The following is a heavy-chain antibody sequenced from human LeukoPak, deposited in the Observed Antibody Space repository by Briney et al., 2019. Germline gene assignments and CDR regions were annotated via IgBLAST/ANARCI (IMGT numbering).Heavy chain of an antibody. CDR2: INHSGST. CDR3: ARVRGDSSDYYLQY. J-gene: IGHJ4*02. D-gene: IGHD3-22*01. Sequence: SETLSLTCTVSGGSISSGSYYWSWIRQPPGKGLEWIGEINHSGSTNYNPSLKSRVTISVDTSKNQFSLKLSSVTAADTAVYYCARVRGDSSDYYLQYWGQGTLVTVSS. V-gene: IGHV4-39*07. CDR1: GGSISSGSYY.